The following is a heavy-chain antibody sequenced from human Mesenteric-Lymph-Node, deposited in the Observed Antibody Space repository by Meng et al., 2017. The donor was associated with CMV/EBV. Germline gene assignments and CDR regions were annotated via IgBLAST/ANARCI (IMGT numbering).Heavy chain of an antibody. CDR3: ARDKSNSFRFYYYFYGMDV. D-gene: IGHD1-1*01. CDR2: IKQDGSEK. CDR1: GFTFSSYW. V-gene: IGHV3-7*01. J-gene: IGHJ6*02. Sequence: GESLKISCAASGFTFSSYWMSWVRQAPGKGLEWVANIKQDGSEKYYVDSVKGRFTISRDNAKNSLYLQMNSLRAEDTAVFYCARDKSNSFRFYYYFYGMDVWGQGTTVTVSS.